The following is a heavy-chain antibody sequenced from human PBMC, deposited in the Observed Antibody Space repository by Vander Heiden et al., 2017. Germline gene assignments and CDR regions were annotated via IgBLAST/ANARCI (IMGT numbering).Heavy chain of an antibody. J-gene: IGHJ4*02. CDR2: ISSSSSTI. D-gene: IGHD6-19*01. CDR3: ASQWLVRYPTAY. CDR1: AFTFSSYS. Sequence: EVQLVQSGGGLVQPGGSLRLSCAAPAFTFSSYSMNWVRQAPGKGLEWVSYISSSSSTIYYADSVKGRFTISRDNAKNSLYLQMNSLRAEDTAVYYCASQWLVRYPTAYWGQGTLVTVSS. V-gene: IGHV3-48*01.